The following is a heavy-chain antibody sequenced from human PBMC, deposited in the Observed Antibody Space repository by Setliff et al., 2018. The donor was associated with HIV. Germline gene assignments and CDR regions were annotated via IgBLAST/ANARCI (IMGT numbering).Heavy chain of an antibody. J-gene: IGHJ6*02. CDR1: GGSISSHY. CDR3: ASGGLDYYYGMDV. CDR2: SYYSGST. V-gene: IGHV4-59*11. Sequence: SETLSLTCTVSGGSISSHYWSWIRQPPGKGLEWIGSSYYSGSTNYNPSLKSRVTISVDTSKNQFSLKLSAVTAADTAVYYCASGGLDYYYGMDVWGQGTTVTVSS.